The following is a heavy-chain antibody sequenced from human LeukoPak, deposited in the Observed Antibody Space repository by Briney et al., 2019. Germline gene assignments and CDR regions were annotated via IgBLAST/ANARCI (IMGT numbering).Heavy chain of an antibody. CDR1: GGSFSGYY. D-gene: IGHD2-15*01. CDR3: ARDTMGGYFDY. J-gene: IGHJ4*02. V-gene: IGHV4-31*11. CDR2: IYYSGST. Sequence: SETLSLTCAVYGGSFSGYYWSWIRQHPGKGLEWIGYIYYSGSTYYNPSLKSRVTISVDTSKNQLSLKLSSVTAADTAVYYCARDTMGGYFDYWGQGTLVTVSS.